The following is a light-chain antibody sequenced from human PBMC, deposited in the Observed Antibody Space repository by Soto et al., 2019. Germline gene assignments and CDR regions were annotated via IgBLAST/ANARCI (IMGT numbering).Light chain of an antibody. CDR2: SAS. V-gene: IGKV1-27*01. CDR3: QHYNNAPYT. J-gene: IGKJ2*01. Sequence: DIQMTQSPSSLSASVGDRVTITCRASQGISNYLAWYQQKPGKVPKLLIYSASTLQSGVPSRFSGSGSGTDFTLTISSLEPEEVATYYCQHYNNAPYTFGQGTKLEIK. CDR1: QGISNY.